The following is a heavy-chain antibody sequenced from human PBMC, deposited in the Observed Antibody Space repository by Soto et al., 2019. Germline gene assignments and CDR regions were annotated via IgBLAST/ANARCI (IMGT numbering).Heavy chain of an antibody. J-gene: IGHJ5*02. CDR1: GFTFSSHA. CDR3: AREAWFGELFRGFDP. V-gene: IGHV3-30-3*01. CDR2: ISYDGVNK. Sequence: QVQLAESGGGVVQPGRSLRLSCAASGFTFSSHAMDWVRQAPGKGLEWVAVISYDGVNKDYADSVKGRFTISRDNSRNMLYLEMNSLSPEDTAVYYCAREAWFGELFRGFDPWGQGTLVTVSS. D-gene: IGHD3-10*01.